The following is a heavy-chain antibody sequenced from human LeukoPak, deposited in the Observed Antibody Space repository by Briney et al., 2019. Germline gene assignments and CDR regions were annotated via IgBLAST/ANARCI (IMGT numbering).Heavy chain of an antibody. CDR2: IYYSGST. CDR3: AGHGARYSSSWYGDWFDR. D-gene: IGHD6-13*01. J-gene: IGHJ5*02. CDR1: GGSISSYY. Sequence: SETLSLTCTVSGGSISSYYWSWIRQPPGKGLEWIGYIYYSGSTNYNPSLKSRVTIPVVSSKNQFSLKLSSVTAADTAVYYCAGHGARYSSSWYGDWFDRWGQGTLVTVSS. V-gene: IGHV4-59*08.